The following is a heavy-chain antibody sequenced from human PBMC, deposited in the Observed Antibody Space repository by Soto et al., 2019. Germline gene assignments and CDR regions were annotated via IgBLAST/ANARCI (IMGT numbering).Heavy chain of an antibody. J-gene: IGHJ1*01. V-gene: IGHV3-30*18. D-gene: IGHD6-13*01. CDR3: AKEGIARDTRAEYFQH. CDR2: ISYDGSNK. CDR1: GFTFSSYG. Sequence: PGGSLRLSCAASGFTFSSYGMHWVRQAPGKGLEWVAVISYDGSNKYYADSVKSRFTISRDNSKKTLYLQMNSLRAQDTAVYYCAKEGIARDTRAEYFQHWGQGTLVSVPT.